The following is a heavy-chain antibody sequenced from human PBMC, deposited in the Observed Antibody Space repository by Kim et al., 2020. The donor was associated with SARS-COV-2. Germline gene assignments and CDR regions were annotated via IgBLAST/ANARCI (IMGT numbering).Heavy chain of an antibody. Sequence: RFTISRYNSKNTLYLQMNSLRAEDTAVYYCARDLGIFGDWNQAPTNWFDPWGQGTLVTVSS. V-gene: IGHV3-30*07. J-gene: IGHJ5*02. CDR3: ARDLGIFGDWNQAPTNWFDP. D-gene: IGHD3-3*01.